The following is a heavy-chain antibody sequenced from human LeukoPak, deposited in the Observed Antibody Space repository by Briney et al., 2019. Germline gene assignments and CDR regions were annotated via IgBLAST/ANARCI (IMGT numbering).Heavy chain of an antibody. V-gene: IGHV4-38-2*02. CDR3: ARMLAAAGKPYYYYMDV. J-gene: IGHJ6*03. CDR2: IYHSGST. D-gene: IGHD6-13*01. Sequence: PSETLSLTCTVSGYSISSGYYWGWIRQPPGKGLEWIGSIYHSGSTYYNPSLKSRVTISVDTSKNQFSLKLSSVTAADTAVYYCARMLAAAGKPYYYYMDVWGKGTTVTVSS. CDR1: GYSISSGYY.